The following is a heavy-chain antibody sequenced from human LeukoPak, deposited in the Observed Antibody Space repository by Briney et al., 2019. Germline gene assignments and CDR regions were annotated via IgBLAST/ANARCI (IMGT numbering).Heavy chain of an antibody. V-gene: IGHV4-39*07. CDR3: ARDRPYYYDSSGYYLGLDY. J-gene: IGHJ4*02. D-gene: IGHD3-22*01. CDR2: IYYSGST. Sequence: SETLSLTCTVSGGSISSSSYYWGWIRQPPGKGLEWIGSIYYSGSTNYNPSLKSRVTISVDTSKNQFSLKLSSVTAADTAVYYCARDRPYYYDSSGYYLGLDYWGQGTLVTVSS. CDR1: GGSISSSSYY.